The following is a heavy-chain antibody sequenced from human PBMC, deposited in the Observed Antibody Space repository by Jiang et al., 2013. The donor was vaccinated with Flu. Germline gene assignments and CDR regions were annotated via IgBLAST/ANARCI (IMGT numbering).Heavy chain of an antibody. V-gene: IGHV1-69*06. Sequence: GSSVKVSCKASGGTFSSYAISWVRQAPGQGLEWMGGIIPIFGTANYAQKFQGRVTITADKSTSTAYMELSSLRSEDTAVYYCARYYCSSTSCYFDYWGQGTLVTVSS. D-gene: IGHD2-2*01. CDR3: ARYYCSSTSCYFDY. CDR2: IIPIFGTA. J-gene: IGHJ4*02. CDR1: GGTFSSYA.